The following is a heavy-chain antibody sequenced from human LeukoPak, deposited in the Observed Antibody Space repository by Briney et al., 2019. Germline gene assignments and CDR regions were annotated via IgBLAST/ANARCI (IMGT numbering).Heavy chain of an antibody. V-gene: IGHV1-18*01. Sequence: ASVKVSCKASGYTFTNYGISWVRQAPGHGLEWMGGSSPYNGNTNYAQNLQGRVTMTTDTSTSTAYMELRSLRSDDTAVYYCARDIGYNYGSYFFDYWGQGTLVTVSS. D-gene: IGHD5-18*01. CDR1: GYTFTNYG. J-gene: IGHJ4*02. CDR3: ARDIGYNYGSYFFDY. CDR2: SSPYNGNT.